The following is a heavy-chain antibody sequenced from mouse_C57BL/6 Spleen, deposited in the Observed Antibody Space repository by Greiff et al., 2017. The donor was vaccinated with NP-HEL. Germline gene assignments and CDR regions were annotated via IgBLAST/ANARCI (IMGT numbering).Heavy chain of an antibody. Sequence: QVQLQQSGAELVMPGASVKLSCKASGYTFTSYWMHWVKQRPGQGLEWIGEIAPSDSYTNYNQKFKGKSTLTVDKSSSTAYMQLSSLTSEDSAVYYCARYDYGSSPTAFDYWGQGTTLTVSS. CDR2: IAPSDSYT. J-gene: IGHJ2*01. D-gene: IGHD1-1*01. CDR3: ARYDYGSSPTAFDY. CDR1: GYTFTSYW. V-gene: IGHV1-69*01.